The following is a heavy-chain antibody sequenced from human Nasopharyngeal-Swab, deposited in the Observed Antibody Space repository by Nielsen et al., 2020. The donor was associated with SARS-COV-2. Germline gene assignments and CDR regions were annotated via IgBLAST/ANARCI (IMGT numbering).Heavy chain of an antibody. D-gene: IGHD6-13*01. Sequence: SVKVSCKASGGTFSSYAISWVRQAPGQGLEWMGGIIPIFGTANYAQKFQGRVTITADESTSTAYMELSSLRSEDTAMYYCARSIVPGYSSSWAPGIFDYWGQGTLVTVSS. CDR1: GGTFSSYA. V-gene: IGHV1-69*13. CDR3: ARSIVPGYSSSWAPGIFDY. J-gene: IGHJ4*02. CDR2: IIPIFGTA.